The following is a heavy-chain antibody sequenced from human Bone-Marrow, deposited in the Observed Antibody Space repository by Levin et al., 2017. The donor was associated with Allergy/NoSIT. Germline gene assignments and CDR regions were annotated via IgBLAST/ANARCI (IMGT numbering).Heavy chain of an antibody. J-gene: IGHJ5*02. CDR1: GFRFSDYY. D-gene: IGHD3-22*01. V-gene: IGHV3-11*01. Sequence: GESLKISCAASGFRFSDYYMSWIRQAPGRGLEWLSYISSIGTNIYYADSVKGRFTISRDNPENSLYLQMDSLRTEDTAVYYCARARPNYYDDSGYYADHWGRGTLVSVSS. CDR3: ARARPNYYDDSGYYADH. CDR2: ISSIGTNI.